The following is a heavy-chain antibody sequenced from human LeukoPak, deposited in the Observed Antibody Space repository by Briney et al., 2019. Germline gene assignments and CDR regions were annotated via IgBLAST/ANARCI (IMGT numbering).Heavy chain of an antibody. CDR2: IYYLGST. CDR1: GDSISPYY. D-gene: IGHD5/OR15-5a*01. Sequence: SETLSLICTVSGDSISPYYWSWIRQPPGKGLGWIAYIYYLGSTNYNPSLKSRVTISVDTSKNQFSLKLNSVTAADTAVYFCARMSTSGPFFDYWGQGTLVTVSS. V-gene: IGHV4-59*01. J-gene: IGHJ4*02. CDR3: ARMSTSGPFFDY.